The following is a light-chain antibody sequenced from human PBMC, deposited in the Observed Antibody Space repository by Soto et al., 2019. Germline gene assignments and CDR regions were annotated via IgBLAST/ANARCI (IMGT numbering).Light chain of an antibody. J-gene: IGLJ3*02. CDR2: RND. CDR3: AAWDGSLSGWV. CDR1: SSNIGSKY. V-gene: IGLV1-47*01. Sequence: QSVLTQPPSASGTPGQRVTISCSGSSSNIGSKYVYWYQQLPGTAPKLLIYRNDQRPSGVPDRFSGSKSGTSASLAISGLRSEDGADYYCAAWDGSLSGWVFGGGTKLTVL.